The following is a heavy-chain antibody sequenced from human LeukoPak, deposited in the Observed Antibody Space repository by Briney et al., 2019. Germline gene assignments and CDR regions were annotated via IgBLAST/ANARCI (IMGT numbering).Heavy chain of an antibody. Sequence: GGSLRLSCAASGFTFSSYGMSWVRQAPGKGLEWVSAISGSGGSTYYADSVKGRFTISRDNSKNTLYLQMNSLRAEDTAVYYCAKGNYYGSGSTIGSWGQGTLVTVSS. CDR3: AKGNYYGSGSTIGS. CDR1: GFTFSSYG. CDR2: ISGSGGST. V-gene: IGHV3-23*01. D-gene: IGHD3-10*01. J-gene: IGHJ4*02.